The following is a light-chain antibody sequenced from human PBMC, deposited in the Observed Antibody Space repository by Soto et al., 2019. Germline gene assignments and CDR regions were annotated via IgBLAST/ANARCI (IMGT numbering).Light chain of an antibody. CDR2: GAS. CDR1: QSVSSSY. V-gene: IGKV3-20*01. Sequence: EIVLTQSPGTLSLSPEERATLSCRASQSVSSSYLAWYQQKPGQAPRLLIYGASSRATGIPDRFSGSGSGTDFTLTISRLEPEDFAVYYCQQYGSSTGWTFGQGTKVEIK. J-gene: IGKJ1*01. CDR3: QQYGSSTGWT.